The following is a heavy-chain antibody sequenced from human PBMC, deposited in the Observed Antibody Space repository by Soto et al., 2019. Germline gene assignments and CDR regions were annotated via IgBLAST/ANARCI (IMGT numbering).Heavy chain of an antibody. V-gene: IGHV3-48*01. J-gene: IGHJ3*02. D-gene: IGHD3-16*02. CDR1: GFTFSSYS. Sequence: GGSLRLSCAASGFTFSSYSMNWVRQAPGKGLEWVSYISSSSSTIYYADSVKGRFTISRDNAKNSLYLQMNSLRAEDTAVYYCARDQGYDYIWGSYRWGIDAFDIWGQGTMVTVS. CDR3: ARDQGYDYIWGSYRWGIDAFDI. CDR2: ISSSSSTI.